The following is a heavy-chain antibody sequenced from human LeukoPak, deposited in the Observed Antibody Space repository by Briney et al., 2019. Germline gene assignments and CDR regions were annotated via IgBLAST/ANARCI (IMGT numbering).Heavy chain of an antibody. J-gene: IGHJ4*02. CDR1: GGSISSSSYY. CDR2: IYYSGST. Sequence: SETLSLTCTVSGGSISSSSYYWGWIRQPPGKGLEWIGSIYYSGSTYYNPSLKSRVTISVDTSKNQFSLKLSSVTAADTAVYYCARGIGYYDYVWGSYRSGGYFDYWGQGTLVTVSS. V-gene: IGHV4-39*01. D-gene: IGHD3-16*02. CDR3: ARGIGYYDYVWGSYRSGGYFDY.